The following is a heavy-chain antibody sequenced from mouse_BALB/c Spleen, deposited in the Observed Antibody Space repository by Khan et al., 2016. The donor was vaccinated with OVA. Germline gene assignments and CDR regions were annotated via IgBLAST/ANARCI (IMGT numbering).Heavy chain of an antibody. Sequence: EVQLLETGGGLVQPGGSRGLSCEGSGFTFSGFWMSWVRQTPGKTLEWIGDINSDGSALNYAPSIKDRFTIFRDNDKSTMYLQMSNVRAGDTATYFCMRYGNYWYFDVWGAGTTVTVSS. J-gene: IGHJ1*01. V-gene: IGHV11-2*02. CDR3: MRYGNYWYFDV. D-gene: IGHD2-1*01. CDR1: GFTFSGFW. CDR2: INSDGSAL.